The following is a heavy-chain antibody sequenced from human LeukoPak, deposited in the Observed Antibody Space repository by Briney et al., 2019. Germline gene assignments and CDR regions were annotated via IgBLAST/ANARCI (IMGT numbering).Heavy chain of an antibody. CDR1: GGSMSSYY. CDR2: IYSTGSA. V-gene: IGHV4-4*07. CDR3: ARAIYGDFYFDY. J-gene: IGHJ4*02. D-gene: IGHD4-17*01. Sequence: PSETLSLTCTVSGGSMSSYYWSWIRQPAGKGLEWIGHIYSTGSASYNPSLNSRVTMSLDTSKNQFSLKLTSVTAADTAVYYCARAIYGDFYFDYWGQGTLATVSS.